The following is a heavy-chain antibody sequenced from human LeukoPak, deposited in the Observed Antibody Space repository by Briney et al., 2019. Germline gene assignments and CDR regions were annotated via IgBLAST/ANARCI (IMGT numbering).Heavy chain of an antibody. V-gene: IGHV1-69*05. CDR3: ARDISGFYLNWFDP. CDR2: IIPIFGTA. D-gene: IGHD3-9*01. J-gene: IGHJ5*02. CDR1: GGTFSSYA. Sequence: ASVKVSCKASGGTFSSYAISWVRQAPGQGLEWMGGIIPIFGTANYAQKFQGRVTITTDESTSTAYMELSSLRSEDTAVYYCARDISGFYLNWFDPWGQGTLVTVSS.